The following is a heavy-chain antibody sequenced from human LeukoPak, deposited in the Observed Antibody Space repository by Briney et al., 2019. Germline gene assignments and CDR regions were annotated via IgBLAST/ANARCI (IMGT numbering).Heavy chain of an antibody. Sequence: SETLSLTCTVSGGSVTDYYWSWIRQSPGKGLEWIGYIYYTGTSYNPSLKSRVTISADTSKNQFSLKLISVTAADTAVYYCARGPDGYNYYFDYWGQGTLVTVSS. CDR1: GGSVTDYY. V-gene: IGHV4-59*02. CDR3: ARGPDGYNYYFDY. D-gene: IGHD5-24*01. J-gene: IGHJ4*02. CDR2: IYYTGT.